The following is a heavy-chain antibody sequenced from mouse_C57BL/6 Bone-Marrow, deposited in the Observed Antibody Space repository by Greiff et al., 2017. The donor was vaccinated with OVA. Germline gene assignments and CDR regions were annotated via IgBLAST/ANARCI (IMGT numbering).Heavy chain of an antibody. CDR3: ARQRWFPFYWYFDV. Sequence: VKLMESGPGLVAPSQSLSITCTVSGFSLTSYGVHWVRQPPGKGLEWLVVIWSDGSTTYNSALKSRLSISKDNSKSQVFLKMNSLQTDDTAMYYCARQRWFPFYWYFDVWGTGTTVIVSS. D-gene: IGHD2-3*01. CDR2: IWSDGST. V-gene: IGHV2-6-1*01. CDR1: GFSLTSYG. J-gene: IGHJ1*03.